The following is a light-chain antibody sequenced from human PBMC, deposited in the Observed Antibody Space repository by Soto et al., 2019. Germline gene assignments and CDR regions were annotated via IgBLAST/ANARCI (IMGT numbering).Light chain of an antibody. CDR3: QQYNFYLWT. CDR2: KAS. J-gene: IGKJ1*01. V-gene: IGKV1-5*03. CDR1: QSISSW. Sequence: DIQMTPSPSTLSASVGDRVTITCRASQSISSWLAWYQQKPGKAPKLLIYKASTLESGVPSRFSGSGSGTEFTLTISSLQPDDFATYYCQQYNFYLWTFGQGTKVDIK.